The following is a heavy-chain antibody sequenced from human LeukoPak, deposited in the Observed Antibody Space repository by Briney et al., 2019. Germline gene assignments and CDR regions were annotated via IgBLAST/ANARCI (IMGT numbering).Heavy chain of an antibody. D-gene: IGHD2-2*01. Sequence: GASVKVSCKASGGTFSSYAISWVRQAPGQGLEWMGRIIPILGIANYAQKFQGRVTMTRNTSISTAYMELSSLRSEDTAVYYCKVAMYYYYGMDVWGQGTTVTVSS. CDR3: KVAMYYYYGMDV. CDR1: GGTFSSYA. J-gene: IGHJ6*02. CDR2: IIPILGIA. V-gene: IGHV1-69*04.